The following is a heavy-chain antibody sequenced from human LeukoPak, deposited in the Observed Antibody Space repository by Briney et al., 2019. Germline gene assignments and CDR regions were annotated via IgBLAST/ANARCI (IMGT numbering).Heavy chain of an antibody. CDR3: ATPYSGGYQGLDI. D-gene: IGHD1-26*01. Sequence: PSETLSLTCAVYGGSFSGYYWSWIRQPPGKGLEWIGEINHSGSTYYNPTLKSRVTIFVDTSKNQFSLKLSSVTAADTAVYYCATPYSGGYQGLDIWGQGTMVTVS. J-gene: IGHJ3*02. CDR2: INHSGST. CDR1: GGSFSGYY. V-gene: IGHV4-34*01.